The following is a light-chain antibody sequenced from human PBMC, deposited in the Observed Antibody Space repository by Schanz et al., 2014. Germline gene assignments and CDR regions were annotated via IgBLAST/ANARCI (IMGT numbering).Light chain of an antibody. V-gene: IGKV3-20*01. Sequence: EIVLTQSPGTLSLSPGERATLSCRASQSVSSSYLAWYQQKPGQAPRLLIYGASSRATGIPDRFIGSGSGTDFTLTIARLEPEDFAVYYCQHYYNWPLTFGGGTKVEIK. J-gene: IGKJ4*01. CDR1: QSVSSSY. CDR2: GAS. CDR3: QHYYNWPLT.